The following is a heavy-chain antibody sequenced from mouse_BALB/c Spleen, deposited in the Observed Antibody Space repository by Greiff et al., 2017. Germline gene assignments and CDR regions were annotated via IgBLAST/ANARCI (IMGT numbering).Heavy chain of an antibody. Sequence: EVKVVESGGGLVQPGGSRKLSCAASGFTFSSFGMHWVRQAPEKGLEWVAYISSGSSTIYYADTVKGRFTISRDNPKNTLFLQMTSLRSEDTAMYYCARSRITTLFDYWGQGTTLTVSS. D-gene: IGHD1-1*01. CDR1: GFTFSSFG. CDR3: ARSRITTLFDY. V-gene: IGHV5-17*02. J-gene: IGHJ2*01. CDR2: ISSGSSTI.